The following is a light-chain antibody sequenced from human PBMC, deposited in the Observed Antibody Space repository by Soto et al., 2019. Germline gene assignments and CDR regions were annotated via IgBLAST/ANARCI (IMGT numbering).Light chain of an antibody. V-gene: IGKV2-40*01. CDR2: TLS. CDR3: XQXFEFPLT. CDR1: QXLLXSXXGYTY. J-gene: IGKJ4*01. Sequence: DIVLTQTPLSLPVIPGEPASISCRSSQXLLXSXXGYTYLDWYLQRPGQSPQVLIYTLSHRASGVPDRFSGSGSGTDFTLEXSRMXAXDXXXXXXXQXFEFPLTFGGGTKVEIK.